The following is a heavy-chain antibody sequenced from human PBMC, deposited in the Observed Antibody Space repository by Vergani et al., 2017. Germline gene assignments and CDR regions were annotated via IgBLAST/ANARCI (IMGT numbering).Heavy chain of an antibody. D-gene: IGHD3-3*01. Sequence: QVQLVESGGGVVQPGRSLRLSCAASGFTFSSYGMHWVRQAPGKGLEWVAVISYDGSNKYYADSVKGRFTISRDNSKNTLYLQMNSLRAEDTAVYYCAKAGEFLEWLLADYWGQGTLVTVSS. CDR1: GFTFSSYG. J-gene: IGHJ4*02. CDR3: AKAGEFLEWLLADY. CDR2: ISYDGSNK. V-gene: IGHV3-30*18.